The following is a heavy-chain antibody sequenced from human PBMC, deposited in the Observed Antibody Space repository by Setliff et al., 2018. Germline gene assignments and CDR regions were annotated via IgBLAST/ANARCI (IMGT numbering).Heavy chain of an antibody. Sequence: SETLSLTCAAYGGTFSDYHWTWIRQSPEKGLEWIGEINHRGSTNYNPSLKSRVTFSVDKSKNQFSLKLTSVTAADTAVYYCASRPSAEFFDYWGQGTVVTVSS. CDR3: ASRPSAEFFDY. V-gene: IGHV4-34*08. CDR1: GGTFSDYH. D-gene: IGHD6-25*01. J-gene: IGHJ4*02. CDR2: INHRGST.